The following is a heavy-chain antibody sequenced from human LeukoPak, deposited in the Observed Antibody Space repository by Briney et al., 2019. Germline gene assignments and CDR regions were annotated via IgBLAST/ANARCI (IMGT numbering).Heavy chain of an antibody. CDR1: GFTFSSYA. V-gene: IGHV3-66*01. J-gene: IGHJ4*02. Sequence: GGSLRLSCAASGFTFSSYAMSWVRQAPGKGLEWVSVIYSGGSTYYADSMKGRFTISRDNSKNTLYLQMNSLRAEDTAVYYCARVLTYYYDSSGNYFDYWGQGTLVTVSS. CDR3: ARVLTYYYDSSGNYFDY. D-gene: IGHD3-22*01. CDR2: IYSGGST.